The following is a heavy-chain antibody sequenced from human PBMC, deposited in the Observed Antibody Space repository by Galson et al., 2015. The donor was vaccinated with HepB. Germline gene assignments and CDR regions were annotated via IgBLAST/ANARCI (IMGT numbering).Heavy chain of an antibody. CDR3: ASDYPGYCSGGSCYSGEVP. CDR1: GGSISSSSYY. Sequence: SETLSLTCTVSGGSISSSSYYWGWIRQPPGKGLEWIGSIYYSGSTYYNPSHKSRVTISVDTSKNQFSLKLSSVTAADTAVYYCASDYPGYCSGGSCYSGEVPWGQGTLVTVSS. CDR2: IYYSGST. D-gene: IGHD2-15*01. J-gene: IGHJ5*02. V-gene: IGHV4-39*01.